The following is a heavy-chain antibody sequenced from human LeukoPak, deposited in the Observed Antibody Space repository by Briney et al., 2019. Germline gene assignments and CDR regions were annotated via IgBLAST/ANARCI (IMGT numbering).Heavy chain of an antibody. CDR3: ARDLNRRVFTDY. CDR2: LYSGGST. CDR1: GFTVSSNY. Sequence: PGGSLRLSCAASGFTVSSNYMSWVRQAPGKGLEWVSVLYSGGSTYYADSVKGRFTISRDNAKNTLYLQMDSLRAEDTAVYYCARDLNRRVFTDYWGQGTLVTVSS. V-gene: IGHV3-66*01. J-gene: IGHJ4*02.